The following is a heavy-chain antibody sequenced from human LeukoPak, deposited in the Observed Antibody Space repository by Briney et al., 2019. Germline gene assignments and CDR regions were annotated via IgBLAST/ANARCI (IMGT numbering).Heavy chain of an antibody. D-gene: IGHD3-9*01. J-gene: IGHJ4*02. CDR2: ISAYNGNT. CDR1: GGTFSSYA. V-gene: IGHV1-18*01. Sequence: ASVKVSCKASGGTFSSYAISWVRQAPGQGLEWMGWISAYNGNTNYAQKLQGRVTMTTDTSTSTAYMELRSLRSDDTAVYYCATLDYDILTGYYQLDYWGQGTLVTVSS. CDR3: ATLDYDILTGYYQLDY.